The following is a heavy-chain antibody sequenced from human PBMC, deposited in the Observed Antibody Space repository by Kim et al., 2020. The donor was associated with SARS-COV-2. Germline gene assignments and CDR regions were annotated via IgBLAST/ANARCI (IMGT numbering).Heavy chain of an antibody. V-gene: IGHV3-30*18. Sequence: GGSLRLSCAASGFTFSSYGMHWVRQAPGKGLEWVAVISYDGSDKYYADSVKGRFTISRDNSKNTLYLQMNSLRAEDTAVYYCAKDRATTNSYGMDVWGQGTTVTVSS. J-gene: IGHJ6*02. CDR3: AKDRATTNSYGMDV. CDR2: ISYDGSDK. D-gene: IGHD5-12*01. CDR1: GFTFSSYG.